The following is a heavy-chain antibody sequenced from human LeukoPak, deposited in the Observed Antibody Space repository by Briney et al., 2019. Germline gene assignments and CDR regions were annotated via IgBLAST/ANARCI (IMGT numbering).Heavy chain of an antibody. CDR2: VKQDGSEK. D-gene: IGHD3-10*01. J-gene: IGHJ4*02. CDR3: ATDYYGYFDH. V-gene: IGHV3-7*03. Sequence: GGSLRLSCAASGFTFSNDWMNWVRQAPGKGLEWVANVKQDGSEKYYVGSVKGRFTISRDNAKNSLYLEMYSLRAEDTAVYYCATDYYGYFDHWGQGALVTVSS. CDR1: GFTFSNDW.